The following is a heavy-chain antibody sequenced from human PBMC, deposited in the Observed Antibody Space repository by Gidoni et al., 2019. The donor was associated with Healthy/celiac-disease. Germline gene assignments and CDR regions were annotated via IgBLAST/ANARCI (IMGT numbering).Heavy chain of an antibody. J-gene: IGHJ5*02. Sequence: QVHLVPSGPEVKKPGASVTVSCKASCYTFTVYYMHWVRQAPGQGLEWMGWINPNSGGTNYGQKCQGRVTMTRDTSISTAYMELSRLRSDDTAGYYCASEMVRYFDWLGPNWFDPWGKGTLVTVSS. CDR1: CYTFTVYY. D-gene: IGHD3-9*01. V-gene: IGHV1-2*02. CDR2: INPNSGGT. CDR3: ASEMVRYFDWLGPNWFDP.